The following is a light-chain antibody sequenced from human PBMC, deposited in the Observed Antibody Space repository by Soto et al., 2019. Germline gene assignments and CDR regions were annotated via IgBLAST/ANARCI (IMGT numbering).Light chain of an antibody. V-gene: IGKV1-39*01. J-gene: IGKJ5*01. CDR3: RQSFGFPPT. Sequence: IHMTHXPSAXSVSXXXXVXXTSEARRPIGSHLNWYQQKPGKAAKLLINSRSNLQSGVPSGFSSSSSGTNFSLTTSSLQAADYAPYYCRQSFGFPPTFGQGTRMEIK. CDR1: RPIGSH. CDR2: SRS.